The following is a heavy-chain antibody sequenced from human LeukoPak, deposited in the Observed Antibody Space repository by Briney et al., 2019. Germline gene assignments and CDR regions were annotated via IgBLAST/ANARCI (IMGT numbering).Heavy chain of an antibody. V-gene: IGHV4-34*01. Sequence: SETLSLTCAVYGGSFSGYYWSWIRQPPGKGLEWIGEINHSGSTNYNPSLKSRVTISVDTSKNQFSLKPSSVTAADTAVYYCARGPLGSSSDYWGQGTLVTVSS. J-gene: IGHJ4*02. CDR2: INHSGST. CDR1: GGSFSGYY. CDR3: ARGPLGSSSDY. D-gene: IGHD6-6*01.